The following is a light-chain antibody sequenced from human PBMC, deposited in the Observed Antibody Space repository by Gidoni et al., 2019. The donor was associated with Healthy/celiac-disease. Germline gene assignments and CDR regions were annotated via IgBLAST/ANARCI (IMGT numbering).Light chain of an antibody. CDR3: QQYNNWPRT. J-gene: IGKJ2*01. CDR2: GAS. Sequence: EIVMTQSPATLSVSPGERATLSCRASQSVSSNLAWYQQKPGQAPRLLIYGASSGSGTEFTPTISSLQSEDFAVYYCQQYNNWPRTFGQGTKLEIK. CDR1: QSVSSN. V-gene: IGKV3-15*01.